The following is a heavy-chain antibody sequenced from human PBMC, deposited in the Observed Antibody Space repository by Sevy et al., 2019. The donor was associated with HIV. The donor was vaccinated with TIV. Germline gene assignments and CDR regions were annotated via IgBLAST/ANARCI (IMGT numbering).Heavy chain of an antibody. CDR1: GFTFSAYW. Sequence: GGSLRLSCAASGFTFSAYWMHWVRQAPGKGLEWVANINQGGSEKYYVDSVKGRFTISRDNGKNSLFLQMNSLRAEDTAVYYCARALAAAASSWGQGALVTVSS. CDR3: ARALAAAASS. V-gene: IGHV3-7*01. J-gene: IGHJ5*02. CDR2: INQGGSEK. D-gene: IGHD6-13*01.